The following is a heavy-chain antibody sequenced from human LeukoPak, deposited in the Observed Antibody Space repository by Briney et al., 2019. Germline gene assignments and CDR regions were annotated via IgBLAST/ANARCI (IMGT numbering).Heavy chain of an antibody. J-gene: IGHJ4*02. Sequence: PSETLSLTCTVSGGSICGYYWSWIRQPPGKGLEWIGYIYYSGSTNYNPSLNSRVTISVDTSKNQFYLTLRSVTAADTAVYYCARGRYNWNYWGQGILVTVYS. D-gene: IGHD1-20*01. CDR3: ARGRYNWNY. CDR1: GGSICGYY. CDR2: IYYSGST. V-gene: IGHV4-59*01.